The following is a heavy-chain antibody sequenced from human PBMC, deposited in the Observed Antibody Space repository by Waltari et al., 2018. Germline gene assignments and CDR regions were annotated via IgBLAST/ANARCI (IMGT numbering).Heavy chain of an antibody. Sequence: QVQLQESGPGLVKPSGTLSLTCAVSGGSISSSNWWSWVRQPPGKGLEWIGELYHSGSTNYNPSLKSRVTISVDKSKNQFSLKLSSVTAADTAVYYCARVEVTGGDNYYYYGMDVWGQGTTVTVSS. CDR2: LYHSGST. CDR3: ARVEVTGGDNYYYYGMDV. D-gene: IGHD7-27*01. V-gene: IGHV4-4*02. J-gene: IGHJ6*02. CDR1: GGSISSSNW.